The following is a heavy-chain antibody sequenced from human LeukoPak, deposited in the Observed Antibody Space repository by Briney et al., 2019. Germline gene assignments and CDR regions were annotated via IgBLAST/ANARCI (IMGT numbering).Heavy chain of an antibody. Sequence: GGSLRLSCAASGFTVSSNYMSWVRQAPGKGLEWVSAISGSGGSTYYADSVKGRFTISRDNSKNTLYLQMNSLRAEDTAVYYCAKVHYYDSSGYPIDDAFDIWGQGTMVTVSS. V-gene: IGHV3-23*01. J-gene: IGHJ3*02. CDR1: GFTVSSNY. CDR2: ISGSGGST. CDR3: AKVHYYDSSGYPIDDAFDI. D-gene: IGHD3-22*01.